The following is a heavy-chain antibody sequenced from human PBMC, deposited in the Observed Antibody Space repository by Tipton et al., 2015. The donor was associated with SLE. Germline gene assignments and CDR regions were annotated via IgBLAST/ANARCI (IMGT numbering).Heavy chain of an antibody. V-gene: IGHV4-61*02. D-gene: IGHD1-26*01. CDR3: ARVDRGSRYFDL. CDR1: GGSITTGSYC. Sequence: TLSLTCTVSGGSITTGSYCWSWIRQPAGKGLEWIGRLYTTGSTYYNPSRQSRVSMSVDTSKNQFSLRLSPVTAADTAVYYCARVDRGSRYFDLWGRGTLVTVSS. J-gene: IGHJ2*01. CDR2: LYTTGST.